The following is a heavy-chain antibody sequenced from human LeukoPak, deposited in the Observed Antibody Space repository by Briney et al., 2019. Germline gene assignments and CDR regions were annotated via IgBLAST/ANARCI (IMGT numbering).Heavy chain of an antibody. D-gene: IGHD3-9*01. CDR1: VGSFSGYY. CDR3: ARGPPLLRYFDWLLPFDY. CDR2: INHSGST. J-gene: IGHJ4*02. Sequence: SETLSLTCAVYVGSFSGYYWSWIRQPPGKGLEWIGEINHSGSTNYNPSLKSRVTISVDTSKNQFSLKLSSVTAADTAVYYCARGPPLLRYFDWLLPFDYWGQGTLVTVSS. V-gene: IGHV4-34*01.